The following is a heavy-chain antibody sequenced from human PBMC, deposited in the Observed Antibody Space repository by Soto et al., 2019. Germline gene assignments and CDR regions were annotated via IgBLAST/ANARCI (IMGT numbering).Heavy chain of an antibody. J-gene: IGHJ4*02. CDR2: INSDGSST. CDR1: GFTFRSYW. CDR3: ARDGDWSSWSFEY. Sequence: PGGSLRLSCAASGFTFRSYWMYWVRQAPGKGLVWVSRINSDGSSTSYADSVKGRFTISRDNAKNTLYLQMNSLRVEDTAVYYCARDGDWSSWSFEYWGQGALVTVSS. V-gene: IGHV3-74*01. D-gene: IGHD6-13*01.